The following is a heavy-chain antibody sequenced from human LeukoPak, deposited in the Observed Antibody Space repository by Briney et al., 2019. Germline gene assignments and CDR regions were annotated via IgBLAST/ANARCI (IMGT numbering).Heavy chain of an antibody. V-gene: IGHV3-30-3*01. CDR2: ISYDGSNK. Sequence: GALRLSCAASGFTFSSYAMHWVRQAPGKGLEWVAVISYDGSNKYYAHSVKGRFTISRDNSKNTLYLQMNSLRAEDTAVYYCARDIAPSDYYDSSGYHSPPDYWGQGTLVTVSS. D-gene: IGHD3-22*01. CDR3: ARDIAPSDYYDSSGYHSPPDY. CDR1: GFTFSSYA. J-gene: IGHJ4*02.